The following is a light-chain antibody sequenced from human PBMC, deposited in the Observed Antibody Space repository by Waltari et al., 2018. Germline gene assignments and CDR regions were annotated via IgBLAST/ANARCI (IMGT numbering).Light chain of an antibody. CDR3: SSYAGSDTWRYV. V-gene: IGLV2-8*01. J-gene: IGLJ1*01. Sequence: QSALTQPPSASGSPGQSVTIPCTGTSRDVGGYNYVSWFQHHPGKAPKLMSYEVTKRPSGVPDLFSGSKSGHTASLTVSGLQAEDEADYYCSSYAGSDTWRYVFGTGTKVTVL. CDR1: SRDVGGYNY. CDR2: EVT.